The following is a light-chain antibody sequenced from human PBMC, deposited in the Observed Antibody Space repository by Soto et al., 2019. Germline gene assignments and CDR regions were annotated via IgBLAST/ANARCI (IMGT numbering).Light chain of an antibody. J-gene: IGLJ3*02. CDR2: LNSDGSH. CDR3: QTWGTGLLV. Sequence: QLVLTQSPSASASLGASVKLTCTLSSGHSSYAIAWHQQQPEKGPRYLMKLNSDGSHSKGDGIPDRFSGSGSGAERYLTISSLQSEDEADYYCQTWGTGLLVFGGGTKLTVL. V-gene: IGLV4-69*01. CDR1: SGHSSYA.